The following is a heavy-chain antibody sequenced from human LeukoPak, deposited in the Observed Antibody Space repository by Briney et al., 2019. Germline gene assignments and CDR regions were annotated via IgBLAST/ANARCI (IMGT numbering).Heavy chain of an antibody. V-gene: IGHV3-21*01. CDR2: ISSSSSYI. J-gene: IGHJ4*02. CDR1: GFTFSSYS. D-gene: IGHD1-26*01. Sequence: GGSLRLSCAASGFTFSSYSMNWVRQAPGKGLEWVSSISSSSSYIYYADSVKGRFTISRDNAKNSLYLQMNSLRAEDMAVYYCARAQTWELLPIFPDYWGQGTLVTVSS. CDR3: ARAQTWELLPIFPDY.